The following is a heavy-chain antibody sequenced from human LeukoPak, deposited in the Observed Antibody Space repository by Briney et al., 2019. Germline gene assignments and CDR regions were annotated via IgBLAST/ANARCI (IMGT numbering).Heavy chain of an antibody. D-gene: IGHD2-2*01. CDR3: ASLYCTHTTCYYFDY. J-gene: IGHJ4*02. Sequence: GGSLRLSCAASGFIFENYWMNWVRQAPGKGLEWVANIEQDGNEKYYVDSVKGRFTISRDNARNSLYLQMNSLRAEDTAVYYCASLYCTHTTCYYFDYWGQGTLVSVSS. CDR2: IEQDGNEK. V-gene: IGHV3-7*01. CDR1: GFIFENYW.